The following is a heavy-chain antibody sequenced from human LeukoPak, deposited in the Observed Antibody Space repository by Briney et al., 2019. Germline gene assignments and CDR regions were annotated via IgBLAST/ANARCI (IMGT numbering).Heavy chain of an antibody. CDR2: TYSGET. D-gene: IGHD3-3*01. CDR3: VRDQFS. CDR1: GLTVSNNY. Sequence: GGSLRLSCAASGLTVSNNYMSWVRQAPGRLEWLSVTYSGETQYADSVKGRFTISRDDSKNTLYLQMNSLRAEDTAIYYCVRDQFSWGQGTTVTVSS. V-gene: IGHV3-66*01. J-gene: IGHJ6*02.